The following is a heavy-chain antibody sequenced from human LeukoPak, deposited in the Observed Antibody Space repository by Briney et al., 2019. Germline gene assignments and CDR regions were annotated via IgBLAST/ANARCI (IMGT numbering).Heavy chain of an antibody. D-gene: IGHD6-6*01. J-gene: IGHJ3*02. CDR2: IYHSGST. CDR3: ARVYSSSSGREAFDI. V-gene: IGHV4-30-2*01. CDR1: GGSISSGGYY. Sequence: SETLSLTCTVSGGSISSGGYYWSWIRQPPGKGLEWIGYIYHSGSTYYNPSLKSRVTISVDRSKNQFSLKLSSVTAADTAVYYCARVYSSSSGREAFDIWGQGTMVPVSS.